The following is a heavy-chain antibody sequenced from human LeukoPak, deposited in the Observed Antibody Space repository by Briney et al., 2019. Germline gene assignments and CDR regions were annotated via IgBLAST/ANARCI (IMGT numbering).Heavy chain of an antibody. J-gene: IGHJ5*02. CDR1: GYTFTSYG. V-gene: IGHV1-18*01. Sequence: ASVKVSCKASGYTFTSYGISWVRQAPGQVLAWMGWISAYNGNTNYAQKLQGRVTMTTDTSTSTAYMELRSLRSDDTAVYYCARDRNAGTYDFWSGYYTRVYNWLDPWGQGALVTVSS. D-gene: IGHD3-3*01. CDR3: ARDRNAGTYDFWSGYYTRVYNWLDP. CDR2: ISAYNGNT.